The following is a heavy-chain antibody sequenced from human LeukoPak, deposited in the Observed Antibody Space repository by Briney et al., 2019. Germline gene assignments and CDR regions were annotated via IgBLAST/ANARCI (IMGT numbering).Heavy chain of an antibody. Sequence: GESLKISCKGSGYSFTSYWIGWVRQMPGKGLEWMGIIYPGDSDTRYSPSFQGQVTISADKSISTAYLQWSSLKASDTAMYYCARLPHPPNYYYYYMDVWGKGTTVTVSS. CDR1: GYSFTSYW. J-gene: IGHJ6*03. V-gene: IGHV5-51*01. CDR3: ARLPHPPNYYYYYMDV. CDR2: IYPGDSDT. D-gene: IGHD2-15*01.